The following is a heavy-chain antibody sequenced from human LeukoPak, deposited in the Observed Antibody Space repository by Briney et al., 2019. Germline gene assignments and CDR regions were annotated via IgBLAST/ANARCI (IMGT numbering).Heavy chain of an antibody. CDR3: ARDTARTLTTYLGYFDY. J-gene: IGHJ4*02. CDR2: IKQDGSEK. D-gene: IGHD4-17*01. CDR1: GFTFSSNW. Sequence: GGSLRLSCAASGFTFSSNWMSWVRQAPGKRLEWVANIKQDGSEKYYVDSVKGRFTISRDNAKSSLYLQMNSLRAEDTAVYYCARDTARTLTTYLGYFDYWGQGTLVTVSS. V-gene: IGHV3-7*01.